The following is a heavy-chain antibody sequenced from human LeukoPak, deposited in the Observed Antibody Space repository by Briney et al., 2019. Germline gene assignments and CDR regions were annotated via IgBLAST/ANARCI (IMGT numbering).Heavy chain of an antibody. Sequence: PGGSLRLSCAASGFGFSSFWMSWVRQAPGKGLEWVANIKEDGNEKYYVDSVKGRFTISRDNSKNSVFLQMNSLRVEDTAVYYCARVRRYYGSGNSNDYWGQGTLVTVSS. D-gene: IGHD3-10*01. V-gene: IGHV3-7*04. CDR3: ARVRRYYGSGNSNDY. J-gene: IGHJ4*02. CDR1: GFGFSSFW. CDR2: IKEDGNEK.